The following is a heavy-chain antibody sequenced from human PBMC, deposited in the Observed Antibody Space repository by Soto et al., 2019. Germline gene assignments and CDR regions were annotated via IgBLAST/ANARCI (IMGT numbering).Heavy chain of an antibody. CDR2: ISWDGSNR. Sequence: PGGSLRLSCAASGFTFDEYAMHWVRQPPGKGLEWVSLISWDGSNRYYADSVQGRFTIPRDNSKYSLYLEMNSLRPEDTALYYCAKDISRVSTKNYDFWSGPDYWGQGTPVTVSS. D-gene: IGHD3-3*01. V-gene: IGHV3-43D*04. CDR1: GFTFDEYA. J-gene: IGHJ4*02. CDR3: AKDISRVSTKNYDFWSGPDY.